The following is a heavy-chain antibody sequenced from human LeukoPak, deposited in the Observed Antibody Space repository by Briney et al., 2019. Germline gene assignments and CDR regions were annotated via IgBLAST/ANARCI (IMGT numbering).Heavy chain of an antibody. CDR2: INPDSGGT. Sequence: ASVKVSCKASGYRFTGYHMHWVRQAPGQGLEWMGRINPDSGGTNYAQNFQGRVTMTRDTSITTAYMELNSLRSDDTAVYYCARRYCSSSSCYGPYFDYWGQGTLVTVSS. CDR3: ARRYCSSSSCYGPYFDY. D-gene: IGHD2-2*01. CDR1: GYRFTGYH. J-gene: IGHJ4*02. V-gene: IGHV1-2*02.